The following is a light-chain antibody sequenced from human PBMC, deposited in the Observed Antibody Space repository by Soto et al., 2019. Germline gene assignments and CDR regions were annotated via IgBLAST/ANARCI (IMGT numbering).Light chain of an antibody. Sequence: IQITHSPYSLSTSVLYIFSITCLTSQSVSTYLNLYQQRPGKAPNMLIYDASTLETGVPSRFSGSGSGTDFTSPISTLQPADIATYYCQQCDNLPRTFGQGTKVDIK. CDR1: QSVSTY. CDR2: DAS. J-gene: IGKJ1*01. CDR3: QQCDNLPRT. V-gene: IGKV1-33*01.